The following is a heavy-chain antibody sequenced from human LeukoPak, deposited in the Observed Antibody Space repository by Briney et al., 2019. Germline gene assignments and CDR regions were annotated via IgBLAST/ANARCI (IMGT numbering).Heavy chain of an antibody. Sequence: GGSLRLSCAASGFTFSSYWMNWVRQAPGKGLEWVANIKRGGNEKNYVDYGRGRFTISRDNAKNSLDLQRDSLRDEDTAVYYCAKEGAYPIITYDSWGQGALVTVSS. V-gene: IGHV3-7*01. J-gene: IGHJ5*01. CDR1: GFTFSSYW. D-gene: IGHD3-10*01. CDR3: AKEGAYPIITYDS. CDR2: IKRGGNEK.